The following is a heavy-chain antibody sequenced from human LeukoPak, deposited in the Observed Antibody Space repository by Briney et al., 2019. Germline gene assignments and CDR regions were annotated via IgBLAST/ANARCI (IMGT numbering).Heavy chain of an antibody. J-gene: IGHJ3*02. CDR2: IYSGGST. V-gene: IGHV3-66*01. CDR1: GFTVSSDY. CDR3: ARGGKWAPRDVLDT. D-gene: IGHD1-26*01. Sequence: PGGSLRLSCAASGFTVSSDYMSWVRQAPGKGLEWVSVIYSGGSTYYADSVKGRFTISRDNSKNTLYLQMNSLRAEDTAVYFCARGGKWAPRDVLDTWGLGTMVTVSS.